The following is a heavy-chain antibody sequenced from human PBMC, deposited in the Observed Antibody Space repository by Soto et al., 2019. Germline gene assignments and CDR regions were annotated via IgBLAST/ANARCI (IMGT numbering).Heavy chain of an antibody. CDR1: GGSFSGYY. J-gene: IGHJ4*02. CDR3: ARALDPYTPVFDY. CDR2: INHTGST. D-gene: IGHD2-2*02. V-gene: IGHV4-34*01. Sequence: SETLSLTCAVYGGSFSGYYWSWIRQPPGKGLEWIGEINHTGSTNYNPSLKSRVTISVDTSKNQFSLKLSSVTAADTAVYYCARALDPYTPVFDYWGRGPLVTVSS.